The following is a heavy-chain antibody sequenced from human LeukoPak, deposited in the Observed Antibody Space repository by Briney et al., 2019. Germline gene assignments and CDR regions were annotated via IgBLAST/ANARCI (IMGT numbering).Heavy chain of an antibody. CDR3: SRGRADGYSGYDFGDY. Sequence: GASVTVSFTSSGYTFTKWNFSWVRQAPGQGREGMGWISNYNGDTKYAKKLQGRVTMARDTSISTAYMQLSSLTSDDTAVYYCSRGRADGYSGYDFGDYWGQGTLVTVSS. CDR2: ISNYNGDT. J-gene: IGHJ4*02. D-gene: IGHD5-12*01. CDR1: GYTFTKWN. V-gene: IGHV1-18*01.